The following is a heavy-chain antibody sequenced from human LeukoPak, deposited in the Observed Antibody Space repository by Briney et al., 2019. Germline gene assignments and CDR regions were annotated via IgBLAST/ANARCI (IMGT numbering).Heavy chain of an antibody. J-gene: IGHJ4*02. Sequence: GESLRISCKGSGYSFTSYWISWVRQMPGKGLEWMGRIDPSDSYTNYSPSFQGHVTISADKSINTAYLQWSSLKASDTAMYYCARHDYGDLPFFDYWGQGTLVTVSS. V-gene: IGHV5-10-1*01. CDR3: ARHDYGDLPFFDY. CDR2: IDPSDSYT. D-gene: IGHD4-17*01. CDR1: GYSFTSYW.